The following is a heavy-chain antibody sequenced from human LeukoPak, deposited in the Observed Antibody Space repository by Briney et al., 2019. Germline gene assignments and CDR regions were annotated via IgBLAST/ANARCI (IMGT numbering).Heavy chain of an antibody. CDR1: GASISSGSHY. Sequence: SAALSLTCTVAGASISSGSHYWGWIRRPPGKGLEYIGSIYSSGNTYYNPSLKSRVTISVDKSKNQFSLKLSSVTAADTAVYYCAIVTLDSSGSYYFDYWGQGTLVTVSS. CDR2: IYSSGNT. CDR3: AIVTLDSSGSYYFDY. V-gene: IGHV4-39*07. J-gene: IGHJ4*02. D-gene: IGHD3-22*01.